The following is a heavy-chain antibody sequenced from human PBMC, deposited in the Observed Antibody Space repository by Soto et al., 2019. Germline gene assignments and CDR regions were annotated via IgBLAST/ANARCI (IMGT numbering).Heavy chain of an antibody. D-gene: IGHD6-13*01. Sequence: PSETLSLTCTVSGGSISSYYWSWIRQPPGKGLEWIGYIYCSGSTNYNPSLKSRVTISVDTSKNQFSLKLSSVTAADTAVYYCARHYGAVAGGWDDAFDIWGQGTMVTVSS. CDR3: ARHYGAVAGGWDDAFDI. J-gene: IGHJ3*02. CDR1: GGSISSYY. V-gene: IGHV4-59*08. CDR2: IYCSGST.